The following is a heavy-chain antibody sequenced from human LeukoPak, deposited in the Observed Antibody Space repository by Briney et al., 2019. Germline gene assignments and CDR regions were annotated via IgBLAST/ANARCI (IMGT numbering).Heavy chain of an antibody. V-gene: IGHV3-23*01. D-gene: IGHD4-17*01. CDR3: ARDRRDFGAPLDY. CDR2: ISSSGDNT. CDR1: GFTFSCYA. Sequence: GSLRLSCAASGFTFSCYAMAWVRQAPGKGLEWGSAISSSGDNTYYADSVKGRFTISRDNSKNTLYLQRNSLRAGDTALYYCARDRRDFGAPLDYWGQGTLVTVSS. J-gene: IGHJ4*02.